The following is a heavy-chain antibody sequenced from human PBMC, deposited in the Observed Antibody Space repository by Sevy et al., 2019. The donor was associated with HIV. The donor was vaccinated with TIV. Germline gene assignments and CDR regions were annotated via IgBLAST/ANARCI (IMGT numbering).Heavy chain of an antibody. CDR2: INHSGST. CDR3: ARGYVRYCSGGSCYRNWFDP. V-gene: IGHV4-34*01. J-gene: IGHJ5*02. Sequence: SETLSLTCAVYGGSFSGYYWSWIRQPPGKGLEWIGEINHSGSTNYNPSLKSRVTISVDTSKKQFSLKLSSVTAADTAVYYCARGYVRYCSGGSCYRNWFDPWGQGTLVTVSS. CDR1: GGSFSGYY. D-gene: IGHD2-15*01.